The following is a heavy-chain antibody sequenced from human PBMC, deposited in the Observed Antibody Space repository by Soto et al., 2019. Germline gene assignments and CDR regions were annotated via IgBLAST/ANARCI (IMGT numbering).Heavy chain of an antibody. CDR3: AKDLWGYVH. Sequence: EVQLLESGGGLVQPGGSLRLSCAASGFTFSDHAMTWVRQAPGKGLEWVSGISGGGRGASYADSVKGWFIISRDNSKTTLFLQMDRGRAEATAVYYCAKDLWGYVHWGQGTLVTVSS. D-gene: IGHD3-16*01. CDR1: GFTFSDHA. CDR2: ISGGGRGA. V-gene: IGHV3-23*01. J-gene: IGHJ4*02.